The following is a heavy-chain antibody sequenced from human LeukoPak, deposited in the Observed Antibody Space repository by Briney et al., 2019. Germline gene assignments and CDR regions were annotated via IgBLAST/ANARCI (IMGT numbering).Heavy chain of an antibody. D-gene: IGHD3-9*01. V-gene: IGHV3-30-3*01. Sequence: GGSLRLSCAASGFTFSSYAMHWARQAPGKGLEWVAVISYDGSNKYYADSVKGRFTISRDNSKNTLYLQMNSLRAEDTAVYYCARESGDYDILTGYYMPKYYFDYWGQGTLVTVSS. J-gene: IGHJ4*02. CDR3: ARESGDYDILTGYYMPKYYFDY. CDR2: ISYDGSNK. CDR1: GFTFSSYA.